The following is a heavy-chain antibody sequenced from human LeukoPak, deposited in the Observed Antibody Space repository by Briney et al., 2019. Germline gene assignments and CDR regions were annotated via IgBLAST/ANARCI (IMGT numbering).Heavy chain of an antibody. CDR1: GFTFSSYE. V-gene: IGHV3-48*03. J-gene: IGHJ6*02. D-gene: IGHD3-10*01. CDR3: ARYRRFPGALWFGVSTTESYYYGMDV. Sequence: GGSLRLSCAASGFTFSSYEMNWVRQAPGKGLEWVSYISSSGSTIYYADSVKGRFTISRDNAKNSLYLQMNSLRAEDTAVYYCARYRRFPGALWFGVSTTESYYYGMDVWGQGTTVTVSS. CDR2: ISSSGSTI.